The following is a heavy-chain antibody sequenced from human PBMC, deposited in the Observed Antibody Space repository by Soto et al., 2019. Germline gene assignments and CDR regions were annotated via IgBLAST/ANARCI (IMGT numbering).Heavy chain of an antibody. V-gene: IGHV3-21*01. CDR1: GFTFSSYS. J-gene: IGHJ5*02. CDR3: ARESYSGSYVAWFDP. D-gene: IGHD1-26*01. Sequence: EVQLVESGGGLVKPGGSLRRSCAASGFTFSSYSMNWVRQAPGKGLEWVSSISSSSSYIYYADSVKGRFTSSRDNAKNSLYVQMNSLRAEDTAVYYCARESYSGSYVAWFDPWGQGTLVTVSS. CDR2: ISSSSSYI.